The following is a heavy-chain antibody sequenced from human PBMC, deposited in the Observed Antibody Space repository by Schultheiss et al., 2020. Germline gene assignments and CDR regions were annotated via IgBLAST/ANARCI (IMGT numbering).Heavy chain of an antibody. J-gene: IGHJ6*02. Sequence: SETLSLTCTVSGGSISSGSYYWSWIRQPPGKGLEWIGYIYYSGSTNYNPSLKSRVTISVDTSKNQFSLKLSSVTAADTAVFYCARSSFVYYNSPTCYSYGMDVWGQGTTVTVSS. CDR3: ARSSFVYYNSPTCYSYGMDV. D-gene: IGHD2/OR15-2a*01. CDR1: GGSISSGSYY. V-gene: IGHV4-61*01. CDR2: IYYSGST.